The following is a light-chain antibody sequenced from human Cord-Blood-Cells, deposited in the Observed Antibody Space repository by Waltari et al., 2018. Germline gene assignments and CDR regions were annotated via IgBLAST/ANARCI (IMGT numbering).Light chain of an antibody. CDR2: AAS. J-gene: IGKJ4*01. Sequence: VTITCRASQGISNYLAWYQQKPGKVPKLLIYAASTLQSGVPSRFSGSGSGTDFTLTISSLQPEDVATYYCQKYNSAPSTFGGGTKVEIK. V-gene: IGKV1-27*01. CDR1: QGISNY. CDR3: QKYNSAPST.